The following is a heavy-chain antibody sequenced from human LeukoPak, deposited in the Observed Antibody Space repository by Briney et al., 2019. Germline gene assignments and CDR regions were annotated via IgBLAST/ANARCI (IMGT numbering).Heavy chain of an antibody. J-gene: IGHJ4*02. V-gene: IGHV3-30*02. CDR3: AKDPYNDFWSGRRYFDY. CDR2: ILSDGSYE. D-gene: IGHD3-3*01. Sequence: PGGSLRLSCATSGFSLSRNGMHWVRQAPGQGLEWLAFILSDGSYEYYADSVKGRFTISRDTSRNTLFLQMNSLRTEDTAVYYCAKDPYNDFWSGRRYFDYWGQGTLVTVSS. CDR1: GFSLSRNG.